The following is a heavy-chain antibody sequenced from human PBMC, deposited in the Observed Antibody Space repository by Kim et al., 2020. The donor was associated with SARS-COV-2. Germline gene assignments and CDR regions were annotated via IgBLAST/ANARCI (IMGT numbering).Heavy chain of an antibody. D-gene: IGHD3-22*01. Sequence: SETLSLTCTVSGGSISSYYWNWIRQPPGKGLEWIGYVYYSGSTNYNPSLKSRVTISVDTSKNQFSLRLSSVTAADTAVYYCAREDSSGYYYFDYWGQGT. CDR2: VYYSGST. J-gene: IGHJ4*02. CDR1: GGSISSYY. CDR3: AREDSSGYYYFDY. V-gene: IGHV4-59*01.